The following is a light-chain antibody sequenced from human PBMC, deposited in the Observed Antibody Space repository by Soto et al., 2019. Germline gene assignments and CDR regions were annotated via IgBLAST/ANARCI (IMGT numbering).Light chain of an antibody. J-gene: IGKJ5*01. CDR3: QQRSNWPIT. CDR2: GAS. CDR1: QSVSSSY. Sequence: IVWTQSPGTLSLSPGEIATLSCSASQSVSSSYLAWYQQKPGQAPRLLIYGASNRATGIPARFSGSGSGTDFTLTISSLEPEDFAVYYCQQRSNWPITFGQGTRLENK. V-gene: IGKV3D-20*02.